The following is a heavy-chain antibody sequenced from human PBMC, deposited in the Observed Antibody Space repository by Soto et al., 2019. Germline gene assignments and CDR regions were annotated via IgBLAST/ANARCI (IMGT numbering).Heavy chain of an antibody. CDR2: IGSSSSYI. J-gene: IGHJ6*02. CDR3: ASVVDYYDPYYYYGMDV. CDR1: GFTFSKYN. Sequence: EVQLVESGGGLVKPGGSLILSCAASGFTFSKYNMNWVRQAPGGGLEWVSSIGSSSSYISYADSVKGRFTISRDNAKNSLYLQMNNLRAEYTSVYYCASVVDYYDPYYYYGMDVWGQGTTVTVS. V-gene: IGHV3-21*01. D-gene: IGHD3-22*01.